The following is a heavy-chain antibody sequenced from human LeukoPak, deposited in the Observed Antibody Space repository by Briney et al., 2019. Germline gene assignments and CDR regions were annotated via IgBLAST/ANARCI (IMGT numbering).Heavy chain of an antibody. V-gene: IGHV3-20*04. CDR1: GFTFDDYG. J-gene: IGHJ3*02. D-gene: IGHD4-17*01. Sequence: GGSLRLSCAASGFTFDDYGMSWVRQAPGKGLKWVSGINWNGGSTGYADSVKGRFTISRDSAKNSLYLQMNSLRAEDTAVYYCAGNDYGAFDIWGQGTMVTVPS. CDR2: INWNGGST. CDR3: AGNDYGAFDI.